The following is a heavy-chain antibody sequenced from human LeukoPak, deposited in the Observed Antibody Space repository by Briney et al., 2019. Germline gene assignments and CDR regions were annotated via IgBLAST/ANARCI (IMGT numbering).Heavy chain of an antibody. Sequence: GGSLRLSCAASGFTFSSYAMHWVRQAPGKGLEWVAVISYDGSNKYYADSVKGRFTISRDNSKNTLYLQMNSLRVEDTGEYYCANGGSGLDYFDYWGQGTLVTVTS. V-gene: IGHV3-30-3*01. CDR2: ISYDGSNK. J-gene: IGHJ4*02. CDR1: GFTFSSYA. D-gene: IGHD3-10*01. CDR3: ANGGSGLDYFDY.